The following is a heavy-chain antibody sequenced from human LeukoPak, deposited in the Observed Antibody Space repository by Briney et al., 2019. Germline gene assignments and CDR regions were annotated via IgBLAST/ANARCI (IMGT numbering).Heavy chain of an antibody. CDR3: ARQREPRITMVRGVIHFDY. CDR1: GGSISSYY. D-gene: IGHD3-10*01. CDR2: IYTSGST. Sequence: PSETLSLTCTVSGGSISSYYWSWIRQPAGKGLEWIGRIYTSGSTNYNPSLKSRVTMSVDTSRNQFSLKLSSVTAADTAMYYCARQREPRITMVRGVIHFDYWGQGILVTVPS. V-gene: IGHV4-4*07. J-gene: IGHJ4*02.